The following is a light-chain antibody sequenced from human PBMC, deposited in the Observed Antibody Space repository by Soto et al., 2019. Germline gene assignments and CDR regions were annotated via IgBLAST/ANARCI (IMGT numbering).Light chain of an antibody. Sequence: QSVLTQPPSVSGAPGQRVTISCTGSSFNIGAGYDVHWYQQLPGAAPKLLIYRNHDRPSGVPDRFSGSKSGTSASLTITGLQAEDEADYYCQSYDTSVSGARVFGGGTKLTVL. J-gene: IGLJ3*02. CDR3: QSYDTSVSGARV. V-gene: IGLV1-40*01. CDR1: SFNIGAGYD. CDR2: RNH.